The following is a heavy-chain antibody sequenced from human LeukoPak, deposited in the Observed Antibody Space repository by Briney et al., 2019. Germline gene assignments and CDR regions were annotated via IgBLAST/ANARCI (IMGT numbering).Heavy chain of an antibody. CDR1: GFTFSSYA. V-gene: IGHV3-64D*06. CDR2: ISSNGGST. D-gene: IGHD5-24*01. CDR3: VKELEMATITYDAFDI. Sequence: GGSLRLSCSASGFTFSSYAMHWVRQAPGKGLEYVSAISSNGGSTCYADSVKGRFTISRDNSKNTLYLQMSSLRAEDTAVYYCVKELEMATITYDAFDIWGQGTMVTVSS. J-gene: IGHJ3*02.